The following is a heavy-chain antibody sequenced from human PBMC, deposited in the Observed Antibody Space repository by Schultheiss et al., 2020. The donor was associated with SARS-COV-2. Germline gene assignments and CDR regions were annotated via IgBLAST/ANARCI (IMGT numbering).Heavy chain of an antibody. CDR1: GGPINNHY. CDR2: IYSSGST. V-gene: IGHV4-4*07. J-gene: IGHJ3*01. D-gene: IGHD3-16*02. CDR3: ARDLVTDYVWGGYRSHGFDV. Sequence: GSLRLSCTVSGGPINNHYWSWIRQPAGKGLEWIGRIYSSGSTNYTPSLKSRVTMSVDTSKNQFSLKLSSVTAADTAVYYCARDLVTDYVWGGYRSHGFDVWGQGTMVTVSS.